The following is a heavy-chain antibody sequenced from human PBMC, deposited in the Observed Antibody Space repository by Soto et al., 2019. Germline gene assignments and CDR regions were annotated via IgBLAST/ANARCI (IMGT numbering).Heavy chain of an antibody. Sequence: QVQLQESGPGLVKPSQTLSLTCTVSGGSISSGGYYWSWIRQHPGKGLEWIGYIYYSGSTYYNPSLKSRVTISVDTSKNQFSLKLSSVTAADTAVYYCATRNPDYCSGGSCYSLEDAFDIWGQGTMVTVSS. V-gene: IGHV4-31*03. J-gene: IGHJ3*02. CDR3: ATRNPDYCSGGSCYSLEDAFDI. CDR1: GGSISSGGYY. CDR2: IYYSGST. D-gene: IGHD2-15*01.